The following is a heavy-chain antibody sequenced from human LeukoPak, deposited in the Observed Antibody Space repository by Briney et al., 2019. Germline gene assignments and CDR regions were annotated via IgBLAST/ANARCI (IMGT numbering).Heavy chain of an antibody. CDR2: IRSKANSYAT. CDR1: GFTFSGSA. V-gene: IGHV3-73*01. D-gene: IGHD6-13*01. Sequence: PGGSLRLSCAASGFTFSGSAMHWVRQASGKGLEWVGRIRSKANSYATAYAASVKGRFTISRDDSKNTAYLQMNSLKTEDTAVYYCTSRYSSSWSPSYYYYYYMDVWGKGTTVTISS. J-gene: IGHJ6*03. CDR3: TSRYSSSWSPSYYYYYYMDV.